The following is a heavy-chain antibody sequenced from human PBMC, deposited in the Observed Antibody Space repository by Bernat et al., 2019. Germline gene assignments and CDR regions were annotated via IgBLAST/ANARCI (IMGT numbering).Heavy chain of an antibody. Sequence: QVQLQESVPGLVKPSQTLSSPCTVSGGSISSADYYWSWIRQPPGKGLEWMGSIYYSGTAYYNPSLKSRVTISIDTSKSQFSLRLSSVTAADTAVYYCARGTTSRGLSWVYWGQGTLITVSS. CDR2: IYYSGTA. CDR1: GGSISSADYY. D-gene: IGHD1-7*01. CDR3: ARGTTSRGLSWVY. V-gene: IGHV4-30-4*01. J-gene: IGHJ4*02.